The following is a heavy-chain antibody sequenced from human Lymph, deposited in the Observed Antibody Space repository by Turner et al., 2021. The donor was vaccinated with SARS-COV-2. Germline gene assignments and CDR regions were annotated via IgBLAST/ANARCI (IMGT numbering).Heavy chain of an antibody. J-gene: IGHJ4*02. Sequence: VQLVESGGGVVQPGRSLRLSCAASGFTFSSYGMHRVRQAPGKGLEWVAAIWYDGSNKYYADSVKGRLTISRDNSKNTLYLQMNSLRAEDTAVYYCARQLWLRGTFDYWGQGTLVTVSS. CDR3: ARQLWLRGTFDY. CDR2: IWYDGSNK. V-gene: IGHV3-33*01. CDR1: GFTFSSYG. D-gene: IGHD5-18*01.